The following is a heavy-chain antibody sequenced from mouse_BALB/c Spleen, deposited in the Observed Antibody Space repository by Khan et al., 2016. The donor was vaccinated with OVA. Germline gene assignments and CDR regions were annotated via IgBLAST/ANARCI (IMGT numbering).Heavy chain of an antibody. CDR3: SRSGYGFGAY. Sequence: QVQLQQSGAELVRPGTSVKVSCKASGYAFTNYLIEWVKQRPGQGLEWIGVINPGSGGTNYNEKFKDEETLTADKSSSTAYMQLSSLTSDDSAVYFCSRSGYGFGAYWGPGTLVTVSA. D-gene: IGHD3-2*02. V-gene: IGHV1-54*01. CDR1: GYAFTNYL. J-gene: IGHJ3*01. CDR2: INPGSGGT.